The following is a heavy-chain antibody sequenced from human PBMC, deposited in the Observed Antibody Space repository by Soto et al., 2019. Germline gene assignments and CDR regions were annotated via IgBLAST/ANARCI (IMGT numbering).Heavy chain of an antibody. D-gene: IGHD4-17*01. Sequence: QVQLQESGPGLVKPSETLSLTCSVSGVSVSSGWFYWAWIRQPPGKGLEWIGFGSNSGTTNYKLSLKSRVTISVDTSRSQISLKVNSLTAADTAVYYCARGATVTQYDYWGQGTQVTVSS. CDR2: GSNSGTT. CDR1: GVSVSSGWFY. V-gene: IGHV4-61*01. J-gene: IGHJ4*02. CDR3: ARGATVTQYDY.